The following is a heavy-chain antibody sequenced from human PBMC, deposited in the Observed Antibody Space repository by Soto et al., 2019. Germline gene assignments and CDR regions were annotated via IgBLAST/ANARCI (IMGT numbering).Heavy chain of an antibody. Sequence: QVQLHESGPGLVKPSQTLSLTCTVSGGSIIIGDYYWSWIRQTPGKGLEWIGYIYYSRDTNYNPSLNSRVIIAVYTSKHQFALQLNSATAADTASHYSARERAHVYGGISDYYHTMDVCGQGSTVDVS. V-gene: IGHV4-30-4*01. CDR3: ARERAHVYGGISDYYHTMDV. D-gene: IGHD2-15*01. CDR2: IYYSRDT. J-gene: IGHJ6*02. CDR1: GGSIIIGDYY.